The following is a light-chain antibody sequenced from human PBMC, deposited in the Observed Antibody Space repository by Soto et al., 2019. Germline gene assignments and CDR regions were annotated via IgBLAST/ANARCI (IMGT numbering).Light chain of an antibody. Sequence: QSVLTQPPSATSTPGPRVTISCSASDSDIGSNYVYWYHQFPGTAPKLLIYRNNERPSGVPERFSGSKSGTSAALAISGLRSEDEADYYCAAWDDSLSGYVFGTGPKVTVL. J-gene: IGLJ1*01. V-gene: IGLV1-47*01. CDR2: RNN. CDR3: AAWDDSLSGYV. CDR1: DSDIGSNY.